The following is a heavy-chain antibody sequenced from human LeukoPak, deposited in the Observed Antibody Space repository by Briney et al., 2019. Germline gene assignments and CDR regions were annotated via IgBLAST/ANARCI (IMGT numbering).Heavy chain of an antibody. D-gene: IGHD3-9*01. J-gene: IGHJ4*02. CDR3: AKGRGVLRYFDWLLFAY. CDR1: GFTFSSYA. Sequence: GGSLRLSCAASGFTFSSYAMSWDRQAPGKGLEWVSAISGSGGSTYYADSVKGRFTISRDNSKNTLYLQMNSLRAEDTAVYYCAKGRGVLRYFDWLLFAYWGQGTLVTVSS. V-gene: IGHV3-23*01. CDR2: ISGSGGST.